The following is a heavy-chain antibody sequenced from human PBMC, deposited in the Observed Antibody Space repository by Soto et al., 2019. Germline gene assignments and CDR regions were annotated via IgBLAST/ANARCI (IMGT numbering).Heavy chain of an antibody. CDR3: ARERLYSGYDQYYFDY. CDR1: GFTFSSYS. D-gene: IGHD5-12*01. Sequence: GGSLRLSCAASGFTFSSYSMNWVRQAPGKGLEWVSSISSSSSYIYYADSVKGRFTISRDNAKNSLYLQMNSLRAEDTAVYYCARERLYSGYDQYYFDYWGQGTLVTVSS. J-gene: IGHJ4*02. V-gene: IGHV3-21*01. CDR2: ISSSSSYI.